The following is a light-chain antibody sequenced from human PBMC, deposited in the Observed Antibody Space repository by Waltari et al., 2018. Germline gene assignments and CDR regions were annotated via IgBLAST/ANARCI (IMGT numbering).Light chain of an antibody. CDR3: QQYYSTLPYT. CDR2: WAS. Sequence: CKSSQSVLYSSNNKNYLAWYQQKPGQPPKLLIYWASTRESGVPDRFSGSGSGTDFTLTISSLQAEDVAVYYCQQYYSTLPYTFGQGTKLEIK. V-gene: IGKV4-1*01. J-gene: IGKJ2*01. CDR1: QSVLYSSNNKNY.